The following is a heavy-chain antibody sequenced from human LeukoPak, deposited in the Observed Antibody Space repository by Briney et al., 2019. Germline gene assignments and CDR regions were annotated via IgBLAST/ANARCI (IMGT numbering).Heavy chain of an antibody. Sequence: ASVKVSCKASGYTFTSCDINWVRQATGQGLEWMGWMNPNSGITGYGQSFQGRITMTRDISIGTAHMELSNLTSEDTAIYYCTRGSSGRRDNWGQGILVTVSA. CDR3: TRGSSGRRDN. CDR2: MNPNSGIT. CDR1: GYTFTSCD. D-gene: IGHD6-19*01. V-gene: IGHV1-8*01. J-gene: IGHJ4*02.